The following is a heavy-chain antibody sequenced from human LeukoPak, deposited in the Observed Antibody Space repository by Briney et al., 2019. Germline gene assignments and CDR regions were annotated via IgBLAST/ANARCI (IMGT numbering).Heavy chain of an antibody. CDR1: GGSIRSYY. V-gene: IGHV4-59*01. D-gene: IGHD5-24*01. CDR3: ARESRDVETEGFDY. CDR2: IYYSGST. Sequence: SETLSLTCTVSGGSIRSYYWSWIRQPPGKGLEWIGYIYYSGSTKYNPSLKSRVTISVDTSKNQFSLKLSSVTAADTAVYYCARESRDVETEGFDYWGQGTLVTVSS. J-gene: IGHJ4*02.